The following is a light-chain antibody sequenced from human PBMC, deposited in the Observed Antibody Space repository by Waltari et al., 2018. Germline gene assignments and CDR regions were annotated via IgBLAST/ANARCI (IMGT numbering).Light chain of an antibody. CDR1: QSVSSY. CDR2: HAS. V-gene: IGKV3-11*01. J-gene: IGKJ2*01. CDR3: QQRSNWPPYMYT. Sequence: EIVFTQSPATLSLSPADRATVPCRASQSVSSYLAWYQQKPGHAPRLLIYHASHRATGIPARLSGSGSGTDFTLTISSLEPEDFAVYYCQQRSNWPPYMYTFGQGTKLEIK.